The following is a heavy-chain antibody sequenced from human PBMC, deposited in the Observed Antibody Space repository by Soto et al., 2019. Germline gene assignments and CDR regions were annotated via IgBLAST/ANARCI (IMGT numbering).Heavy chain of an antibody. V-gene: IGHV4-59*01. CDR1: GGSISNYY. CDR2: IYYSGST. J-gene: IGHJ5*02. CDR3: ARGQYWFDL. Sequence: PSETLSLTCAVSGGSISNYYWSWIRQTPGKGLEWIGYIYYSGSTNYNPSLRSRVTMSVDTSKTQFSLKLTSLTAADTAVYYCARGQYWFDLWGQGTQVTVSS.